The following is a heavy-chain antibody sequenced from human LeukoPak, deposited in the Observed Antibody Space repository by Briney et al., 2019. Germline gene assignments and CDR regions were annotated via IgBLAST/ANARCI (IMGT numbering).Heavy chain of an antibody. Sequence: GGSLRLSCAASGFTVSSNYMSWVRQAPGKGLEWVSVIYSGGSTYYADSVKGRFSISRDNSKNTLYMQMNSLRAEDTAVYYCAKNMVGGVIMSSSFDYWGQGTLVTVSS. D-gene: IGHD3-10*01. CDR2: IYSGGST. V-gene: IGHV3-53*01. CDR3: AKNMVGGVIMSSSFDY. J-gene: IGHJ4*02. CDR1: GFTVSSNY.